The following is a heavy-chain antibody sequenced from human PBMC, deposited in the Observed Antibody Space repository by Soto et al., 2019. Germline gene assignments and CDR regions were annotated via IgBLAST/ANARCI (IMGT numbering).Heavy chain of an antibody. CDR2: ISYDGNYK. CDR1: GFTFSYYG. D-gene: IGHD3-16*01. V-gene: IGHV3-30*18. CDR3: AKDQGGGGSSSDY. Sequence: QVQLVESGGGVVQPGRSLRLSCVASGFTFSYYGMHWVRQAPGKGLEWVAVISYDGNYKHYGDSAKGRFTLSRDNSKNKLYLQMNSLRPDDTAVYYCAKDQGGGGSSSDYWGQGTLVTVSS. J-gene: IGHJ4*02.